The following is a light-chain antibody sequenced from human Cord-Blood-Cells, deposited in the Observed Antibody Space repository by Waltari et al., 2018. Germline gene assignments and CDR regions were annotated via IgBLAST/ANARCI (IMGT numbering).Light chain of an antibody. V-gene: IGLV2-8*01. Sequence: QSALTPPPSASGSPGQSVPLSSTGTSSDVGGSYYFPWYQQHPGKAPKLRIYEVSKRPSGVPDRFSGSKSGNAASLTVSGLQAEDEADYYCSSYAGSNNYVFGTGTKVTVL. CDR3: SSYAGSNNYV. J-gene: IGLJ1*01. CDR2: EVS. CDR1: SSDVGGSYY.